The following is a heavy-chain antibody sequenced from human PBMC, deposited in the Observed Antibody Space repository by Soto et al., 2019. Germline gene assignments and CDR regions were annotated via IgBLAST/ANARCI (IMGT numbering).Heavy chain of an antibody. D-gene: IGHD3-3*01. CDR3: ARGDYDFWSGYYTGYYYYYGMDV. J-gene: IGHJ6*02. CDR2: ISGSGGST. V-gene: IGHV3-23*01. Sequence: GGSLRLSCAASGFTFSSYAISWVRQAPGKGLEWVSAISGSGGSTYYADSVKGRFTISRDNSKNTLYLQMNSLRAEDTAVYYCARGDYDFWSGYYTGYYYYYGMDVWGQGTTVTVS. CDR1: GFTFSSYA.